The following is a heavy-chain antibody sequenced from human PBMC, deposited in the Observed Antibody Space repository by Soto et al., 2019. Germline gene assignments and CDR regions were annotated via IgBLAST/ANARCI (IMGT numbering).Heavy chain of an antibody. CDR2: IVVGSGKT. Sequence: LEVPCNASLFTYGDTVVQCVQPARGQRPEWIGWIVVGSGKTNCSQKFQERGTITRYMSTSTAYMELSRLTSEDTAVYYCAADTTYSYYWSSGLYGMDGWGQGNTVTGS. J-gene: IGHJ6*02. V-gene: IGHV1-58*01. CDR3: AADTTYSYYWSSGLYGMDG. CDR1: LFTYGDTV. D-gene: IGHD1-20*01.